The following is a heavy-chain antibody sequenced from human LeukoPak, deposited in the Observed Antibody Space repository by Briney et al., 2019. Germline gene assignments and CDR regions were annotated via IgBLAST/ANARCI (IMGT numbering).Heavy chain of an antibody. CDR3: ARGXFIXVXGTXWFDP. J-gene: IGHJ5*02. CDR2: IYHSGST. CDR1: GGSISSGGYS. D-gene: IGHD6-19*01. Sequence: SETLSLTCAVSGGSISSGGYSWSWIRQPPGKGLEWIGYIYHSGSTYYNPSLKSRVTISVDRSKNQFSLKLSSVTAADTAVYYCARGXFIXVXGTXWFDPWGQGTLVTV. V-gene: IGHV4-30-2*01.